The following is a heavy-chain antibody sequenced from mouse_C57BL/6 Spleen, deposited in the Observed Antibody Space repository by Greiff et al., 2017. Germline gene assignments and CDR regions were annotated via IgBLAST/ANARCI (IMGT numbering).Heavy chain of an antibody. V-gene: IGHV1-78*01. D-gene: IGHD2-5*01. CDR3: ARPAYYSNYGGSYYAMDY. J-gene: IGHJ4*01. Sequence: QVQLQQSDAELVKPGASVKISCKVSGYTFTDHTIHWMKQRPEQGLEWIGYIYPRDGSTKYNEKFKGKATLTADKSSSSAYMQRNSLTSEDSAVYFCARPAYYSNYGGSYYAMDYWGQGTSVTVSS. CDR1: GYTFTDHT. CDR2: IYPRDGST.